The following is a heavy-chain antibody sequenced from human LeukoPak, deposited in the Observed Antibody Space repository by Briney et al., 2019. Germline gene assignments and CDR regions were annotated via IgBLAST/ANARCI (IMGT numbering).Heavy chain of an antibody. D-gene: IGHD2-2*01. V-gene: IGHV3-7*01. CDR3: VRDAEPLTSRDATDI. Sequence: GGSLRLSCAASGFSFGSYWMVWVRQSPGKGLEWVANTKYDGSVTNYLDSVTGRFIISGDNAKNSMHLQRGKQRAEDTAIYYCVRDAEPLTSRDATDIWGQGTMVTVSS. CDR2: TKYDGSVT. CDR1: GFSFGSYW. J-gene: IGHJ3*02.